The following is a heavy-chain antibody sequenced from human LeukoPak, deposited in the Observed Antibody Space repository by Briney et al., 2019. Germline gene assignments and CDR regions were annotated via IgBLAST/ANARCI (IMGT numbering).Heavy chain of an antibody. CDR1: GFTFSSYW. Sequence: GGSLRLSCAASGFTFSSYWMSWVRQAPGKGLEWVANIKQDGSEKYYVDSVKGRFTISRDNAKNSLYLQMNSLRAEDTAVYYCASVDYHFWSGYYPGGFDYWGQGTLVTVSS. D-gene: IGHD3-3*01. V-gene: IGHV3-7*01. CDR3: ASVDYHFWSGYYPGGFDY. CDR2: IKQDGSEK. J-gene: IGHJ4*02.